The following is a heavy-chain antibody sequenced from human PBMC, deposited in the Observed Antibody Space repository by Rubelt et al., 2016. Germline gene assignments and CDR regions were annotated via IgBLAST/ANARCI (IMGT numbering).Heavy chain of an antibody. CDR2: FIDGGST. CDR3: ARIFHCSGDNCVEI. Sequence: QVQLQESGPGLVKPSGTLSLTCAVSGGSIASSNWWSWFRQPPGKGLEWIGEFIDGGSTNYNPSLKRRVIISADTSKNQSCRKVTSVTAADTAEYYCARIFHCSGDNCVEIWGRGTPVTVSS. CDR1: GGSIASSNW. V-gene: IGHV4-4*02. J-gene: IGHJ1*01. D-gene: IGHD2-15*01.